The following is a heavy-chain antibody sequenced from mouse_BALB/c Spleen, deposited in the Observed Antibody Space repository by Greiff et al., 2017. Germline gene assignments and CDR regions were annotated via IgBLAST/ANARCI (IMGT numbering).Heavy chain of an antibody. CDR1: GFTFSSYA. D-gene: IGHD2-12*01. Sequence: EVQLVESGGGLVKPGGSLKLSCAASGFTFSSYAMSWVRQSPAKRLEWVAEISSGGSYTYYPDTVTGRFTISRDNAKNTLYLEMSSLRSEDTAMYYCASDGHDGAYWGQGTLVTVSA. V-gene: IGHV5-9-4*01. CDR2: ISSGGSYT. J-gene: IGHJ3*01. CDR3: ASDGHDGAY.